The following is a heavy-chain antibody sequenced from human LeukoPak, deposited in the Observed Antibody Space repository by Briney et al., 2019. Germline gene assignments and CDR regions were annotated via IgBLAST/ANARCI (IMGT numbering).Heavy chain of an antibody. Sequence: PGGSLRLSCVASGFTFSDYWMTWVRQAPGKGLECVANIKQDGSEKFYVDSVKGRFTISRDNPKNSLYLQMNSLRAEDTAVYYCARDGRFSYGAFDIWGQGTMVTVSS. D-gene: IGHD3-3*01. V-gene: IGHV3-7*01. CDR2: IKQDGSEK. J-gene: IGHJ3*02. CDR1: GFTFSDYW. CDR3: ARDGRFSYGAFDI.